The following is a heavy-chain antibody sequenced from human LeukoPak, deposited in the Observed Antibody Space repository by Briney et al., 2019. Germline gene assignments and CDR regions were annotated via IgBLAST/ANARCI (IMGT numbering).Heavy chain of an antibody. V-gene: IGHV3-30*01. CDR2: KSSDGSDK. CDR3: ARQGSSLYYFHTSMDV. J-gene: IGHJ6*03. D-gene: IGHD6-6*01. CDR1: EFTLSTYA. Sequence: GRALRLSCEGSEFTLSTYAMHGARQAPGKGVEWVGVKSSDGSDKYYGDSVTGRFAISRDIPKNTLYLRMNSLKVEATAVYFCARQGSSLYYFHTSMDVWGNGTTVTVSS.